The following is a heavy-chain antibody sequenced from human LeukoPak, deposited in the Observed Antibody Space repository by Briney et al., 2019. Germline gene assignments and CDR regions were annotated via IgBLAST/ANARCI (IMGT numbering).Heavy chain of an antibody. D-gene: IGHD2-8*01. V-gene: IGHV3-33*01. Sequence: GGSLRLSCVASGFTFSIYGMHWVRQAPGKGLEWVAVISSDGSNKYYADFVKGRFTIYRDNSKNTLYLQIDSLRAEDTAVYYCARRVLTPASYALGVWGQGTTVTVSS. CDR1: GFTFSIYG. J-gene: IGHJ6*02. CDR3: ARRVLTPASYALGV. CDR2: ISSDGSNK.